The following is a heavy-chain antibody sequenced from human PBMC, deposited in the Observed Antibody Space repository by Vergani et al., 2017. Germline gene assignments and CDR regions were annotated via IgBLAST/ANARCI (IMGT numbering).Heavy chain of an antibody. CDR2: IIPIFGTA. J-gene: IGHJ2*01. CDR1: GGTFSSYA. CDR3: ATTMGYCSSTSCHSDWYFDR. V-gene: IGHV1-69*01. D-gene: IGHD2-2*02. Sequence: VQLVESGGGLVPPGRSLRLSCAASGGTFSSYAISWVRPAPRQGLEWMGGIIPIFGTATDAQKFQGRVTITADESTSTAYMELSSLRSEDTAVYYCATTMGYCSSTSCHSDWYFDRWGRGTLVTVSS.